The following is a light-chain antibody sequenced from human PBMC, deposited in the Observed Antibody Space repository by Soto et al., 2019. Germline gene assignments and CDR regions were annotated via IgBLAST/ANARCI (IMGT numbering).Light chain of an antibody. CDR1: SSDVGRYNY. V-gene: IGLV2-14*01. Sequence: QSVLAQPASVSGSPVQSITISCTGTSSDVGRYNYVSWYQQHPGNAPKLMIHEVSSRPSAVSSRFSGSKSGNTASLTISGLQAAEEAEYRCCSYTNRATYVLGTGTTVTVL. CDR3: CSYTNRATYV. CDR2: EVS. J-gene: IGLJ1*01.